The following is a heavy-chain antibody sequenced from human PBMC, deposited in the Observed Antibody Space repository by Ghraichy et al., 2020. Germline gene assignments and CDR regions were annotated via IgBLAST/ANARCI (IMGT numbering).Heavy chain of an antibody. V-gene: IGHV1-46*01. D-gene: IGHD2-21*01. J-gene: IGHJ2*01. Sequence: ASVKVSCKASGYDFTTYYLHWVRQAPGQGLEWLGVINPRGDSTTYAQKFQGRVTMTRDTSTGTFYMELRSLRSEDTAVYYCAQGWGSGWYLGLWGPGPLVTVSS. CDR1: GYDFTTYY. CDR3: AQGWGSGWYLGL. CDR2: INPRGDST.